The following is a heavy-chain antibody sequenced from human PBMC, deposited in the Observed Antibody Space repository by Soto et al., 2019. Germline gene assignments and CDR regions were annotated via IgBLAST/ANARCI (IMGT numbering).Heavy chain of an antibody. D-gene: IGHD5-12*01. J-gene: IGHJ5*02. CDR2: INAGNGNT. CDR3: ARDQRDIVATMLYNWFDP. V-gene: IGHV1-3*01. Sequence: GASVKVSCKASGYTFTSYAMHWVRQAPGQRLEGMGWINAGNGNTKYSQKFQGRVTITRDTSASTAYMELSSLRSEDTAVYCCARDQRDIVATMLYNWFDPWGQGTLVTVSS. CDR1: GYTFTSYA.